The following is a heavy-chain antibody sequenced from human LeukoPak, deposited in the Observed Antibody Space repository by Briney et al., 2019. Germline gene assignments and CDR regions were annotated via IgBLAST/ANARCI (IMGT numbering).Heavy chain of an antibody. CDR3: ARDRYSYGWWDY. J-gene: IGHJ4*02. CDR2: ISYDGSNK. V-gene: IGHV3-30-3*01. Sequence: GGSLRLSCAASGFTVSSNYMSWVRQAPGKGLEWVAVISYDGSNKYYADSVKGRFTISRDNSKNTLYLQMNSLRAEDTAVYYCARDRYSYGWWDYWGQGTLVTVSS. CDR1: GFTVSSNY. D-gene: IGHD5-18*01.